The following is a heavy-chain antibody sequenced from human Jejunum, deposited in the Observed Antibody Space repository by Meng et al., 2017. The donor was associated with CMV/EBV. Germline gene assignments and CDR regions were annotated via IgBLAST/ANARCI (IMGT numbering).Heavy chain of an antibody. Sequence: TCTVSGDAINSDYWSWIRQPRGRGLEWIGYIYYSGFTNYSPSLESRVTMSLDTSTSQFSLKLTSVTAADTAVYFCARGRSYRDFDYWGQGTLVTVSS. J-gene: IGHJ4*02. CDR3: ARGRSYRDFDY. V-gene: IGHV4-59*01. CDR1: GDAINSDY. CDR2: IYYSGFT. D-gene: IGHD4-11*01.